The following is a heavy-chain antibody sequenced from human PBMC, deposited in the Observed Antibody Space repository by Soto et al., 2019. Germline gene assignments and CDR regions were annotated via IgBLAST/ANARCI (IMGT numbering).Heavy chain of an antibody. V-gene: IGHV3-23*01. J-gene: IGHJ4*02. Sequence: EVELLESGGGLIQPGGSLRLSCAASGFTFSTYTMNWVRQAPGRGLEWFSTISDAGRSTFYADSVKGRFIVYRDNSKNTLFLEMTRLRLDDTAVYYCAKDDVATYCGHSSCHATSFDFWGQGVLVAVSS. CDR1: GFTFSTYT. CDR3: AKDDVATYCGHSSCHATSFDF. CDR2: ISDAGRST. D-gene: IGHD5-12*01.